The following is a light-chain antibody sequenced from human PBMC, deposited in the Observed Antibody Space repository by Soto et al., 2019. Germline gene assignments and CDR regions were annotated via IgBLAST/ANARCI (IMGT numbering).Light chain of an antibody. V-gene: IGKV1-5*03. CDR1: QSISSW. Sequence: DIQMTQSPSTLSASVGDRVTITCRASQSISSWLDWYQQKPGKAPKLLIYKASSLKSGVPSRFSGSGSGTEFTLTISSLQPDDFATYYCQQYNSYWTFGQGTKVEIK. CDR2: KAS. J-gene: IGKJ1*01. CDR3: QQYNSYWT.